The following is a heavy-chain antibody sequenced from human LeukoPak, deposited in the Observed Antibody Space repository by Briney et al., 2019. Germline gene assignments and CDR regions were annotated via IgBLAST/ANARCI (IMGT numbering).Heavy chain of an antibody. V-gene: IGHV1-69*04. CDR1: GGTFSSYA. CDR3: ARDHGGITMVRGIPFDY. CDR2: IIPILGIA. J-gene: IGHJ4*02. D-gene: IGHD3-10*01. Sequence: ASVKVSCKASGGTFSSYAISWVRQAPGQGLEWMGRIIPILGIANYAQKFQGRVTITADKSTSTAYMELSSLRSEDTAVYYCARDHGGITMVRGIPFDYWGQGTLVTVSS.